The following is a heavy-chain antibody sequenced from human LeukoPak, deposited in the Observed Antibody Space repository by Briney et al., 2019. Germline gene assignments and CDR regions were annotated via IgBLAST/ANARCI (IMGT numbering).Heavy chain of an antibody. J-gene: IGHJ4*02. CDR3: ARESCRGGSCYSFDY. Sequence: SETLSLTCTVSGGSMSIYYWSWIRQPPGKGLEWIGYINYSGSTNYNPSLKSRVTTSVDTSRKQFSLKLSSVTAADTAVYYCARESCRGGSCYSFDYWGQGTLVTVSS. CDR1: GGSMSIYY. V-gene: IGHV4-59*01. CDR2: INYSGST. D-gene: IGHD2-15*01.